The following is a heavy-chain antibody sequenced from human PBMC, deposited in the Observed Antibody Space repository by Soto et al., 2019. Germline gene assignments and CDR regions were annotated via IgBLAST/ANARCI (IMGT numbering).Heavy chain of an antibody. CDR3: ARPGDHDCSSTGCYRYYYYGMDV. V-gene: IGHV3-21*01. J-gene: IGHJ6*02. CDR1: GFTFSSYS. D-gene: IGHD2-2*02. CDR2: ISSSSSYI. Sequence: GGSLGLSCAASGFTFSSYSMNWVRQAPGKGLEWVSSISSSSSYIYYADSAKGRFTISRDNAKNSLYLQMNSLRAEDTAVYYCARPGDHDCSSTGCYRYYYYGMDVWGQGTTVTVSS.